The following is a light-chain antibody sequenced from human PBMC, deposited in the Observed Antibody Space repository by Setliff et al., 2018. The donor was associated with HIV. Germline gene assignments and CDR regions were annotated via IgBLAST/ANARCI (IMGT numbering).Light chain of an antibody. V-gene: IGLV3-21*04. CDR3: QVWDSSSDHYV. CDR2: YDS. J-gene: IGLJ1*01. CDR1: NIGSKS. Sequence: YELTQPPSVSVAPGKTARITCGGNNIGSKSVHWYQQKPGQAPVLVIYYDSDRPSGIPERFSGSNSGNTATLTISRVEAGDEADYYCQVWDSSSDHYVFGTGTKVTVL.